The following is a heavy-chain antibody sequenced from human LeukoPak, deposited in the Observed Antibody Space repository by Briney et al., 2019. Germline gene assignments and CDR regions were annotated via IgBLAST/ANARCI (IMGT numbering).Heavy chain of an antibody. CDR1: GGSFSGYY. D-gene: IGHD1-14*01. CDR2: FYYSGST. Sequence: SETLSLTCAVYGGSFSGYYWGWIRQPPGKGLEWIGNFYYSGSTYYNPSLKSRLTISVDTSKNQFSLKLSSVTATDTAVYYCASLVPPGWFDPWGQGTLVTVSS. J-gene: IGHJ5*02. V-gene: IGHV4-34*01. CDR3: ASLVPPGWFDP.